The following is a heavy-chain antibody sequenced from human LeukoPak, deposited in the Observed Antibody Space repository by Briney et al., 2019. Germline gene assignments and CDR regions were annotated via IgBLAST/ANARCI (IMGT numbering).Heavy chain of an antibody. D-gene: IGHD3-22*01. J-gene: IGHJ4*02. V-gene: IGHV3-48*03. CDR3: ARKYYYDSGASYDY. CDR1: GFTFSSYE. Sequence: TGGSLRLSCAASGFTFSSYEMNWVRQAPGKGLEWVSYISSSGSTIYYADSVKGRFTISRDNAENSLYLQMSSLRVEDTAVYHCARKYYYDSGASYDYWGQGTLVTVSS. CDR2: ISSSGSTI.